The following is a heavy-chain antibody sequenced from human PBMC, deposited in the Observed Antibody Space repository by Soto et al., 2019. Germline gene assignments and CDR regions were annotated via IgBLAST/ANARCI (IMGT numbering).Heavy chain of an antibody. V-gene: IGHV4-59*01. Sequence: ENLSLTDSVSGGSISSDYLSWVRQPPGKGLEWIGYIYYSGSTNYNPSLKSRVTISVDTSKNQFSLKLSSVTAADTAVYYCARGNYYYGMDVWGQGTTVTVSS. CDR1: GGSISSDY. J-gene: IGHJ6*02. CDR2: IYYSGST. CDR3: ARGNYYYGMDV.